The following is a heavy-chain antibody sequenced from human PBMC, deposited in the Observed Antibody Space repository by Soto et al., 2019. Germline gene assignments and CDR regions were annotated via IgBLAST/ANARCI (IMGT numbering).Heavy chain of an antibody. CDR1: SGSISSSNW. J-gene: IGHJ4*02. CDR2: IYHSGST. CDR3: ASVVVPAAMQVGVYFDY. V-gene: IGHV4-4*02. D-gene: IGHD2-2*01. Sequence: QVQLQESGPGLVKPSGTLSLTCAVSSGSISSSNWWSWVRQPPGKGLEWIGEIYHSGSTNYNPSLKCRVTISVDKTKNQFSLKLSSVTAADTAVYYCASVVVPAAMQVGVYFDYWGQGTLVTVS.